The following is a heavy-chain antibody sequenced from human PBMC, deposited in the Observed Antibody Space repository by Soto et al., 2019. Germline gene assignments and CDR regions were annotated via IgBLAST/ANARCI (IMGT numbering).Heavy chain of an antibody. Sequence: QLQLQESGSGLVKPSQTLSLTCVVSGDSISSGGYSWNWIRQPPGKGLEWIGHTYHSGGTLYNPSLDRLVTISVDKSKNQFSLRLTSVTAADPAVYYCARDSLSGYYFDYWGQGTLVTVSS. CDR1: GDSISSGGYS. D-gene: IGHD3-22*01. CDR3: ARDSLSGYYFDY. J-gene: IGHJ4*02. CDR2: TYHSGGT. V-gene: IGHV4-30-2*01.